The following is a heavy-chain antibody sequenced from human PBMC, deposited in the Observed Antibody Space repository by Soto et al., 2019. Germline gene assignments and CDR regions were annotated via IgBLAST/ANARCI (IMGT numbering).Heavy chain of an antibody. CDR2: IYYSGST. CDR1: GGSISSSSYY. CDR3: ARHDRYYDSSGYFY. D-gene: IGHD3-22*01. J-gene: IGHJ4*02. Sequence: SSETLSLTCTVSGGSISSSSYYWGWIRQPPGKGLEWIGSIYYSGSTYYNPSLKSRVTISVDTSKNQFSLKLSSVTAADTAVYYCARHDRYYDSSGYFYWGQGTLVTVSS. V-gene: IGHV4-39*01.